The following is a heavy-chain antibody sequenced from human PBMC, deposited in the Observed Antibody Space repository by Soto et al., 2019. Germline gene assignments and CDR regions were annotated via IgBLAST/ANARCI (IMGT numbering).Heavy chain of an antibody. CDR2: IIPIFGTA. J-gene: IGHJ4*02. Sequence: SVKVSCKASGGTFSSYAISWVRQAPGQGLEWMGGIIPIFGTANYAQKFQGRVTITADESTSTAYMELSSLRSEDTAVYYCARDGYNPRTFDYWGQGTLVTVSS. CDR1: GGTFSSYA. V-gene: IGHV1-69*13. D-gene: IGHD5-12*01. CDR3: ARDGYNPRTFDY.